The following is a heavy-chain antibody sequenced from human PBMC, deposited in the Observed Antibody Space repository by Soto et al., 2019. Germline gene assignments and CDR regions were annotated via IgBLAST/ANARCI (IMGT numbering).Heavy chain of an antibody. J-gene: IGHJ6*02. Sequence: GESLKISCKGSGYSFTSYWIGWVRQMPGKGMEWKGIIYPVDSDTRYSPSFQGQVTISADKFISTAYLQWSSLKASDTALYYCARRYYYDSSLPMDVWGQGTTVTVSS. CDR3: ARRYYYDSSLPMDV. CDR2: IYPVDSDT. D-gene: IGHD3-22*01. V-gene: IGHV5-51*01. CDR1: GYSFTSYW.